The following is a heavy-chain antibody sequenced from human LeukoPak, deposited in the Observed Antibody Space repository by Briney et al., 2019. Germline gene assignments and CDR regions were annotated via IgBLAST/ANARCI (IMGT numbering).Heavy chain of an antibody. CDR1: GFTFSSYS. D-gene: IGHD2-2*02. V-gene: IGHV3-48*04. CDR3: ARRLYCSGTSCYTGPDALDV. J-gene: IGHJ3*01. Sequence: GGSLRLSCAASGFTFSSYSMNWVRQAPGKGLEWVSYISSSSSTIYYADSVKGRFTISRDNAKNSLYLQMNSLRAEDTAVYYCARRLYCSGTSCYTGPDALDVWGQGTVVTVSS. CDR2: ISSSSSTI.